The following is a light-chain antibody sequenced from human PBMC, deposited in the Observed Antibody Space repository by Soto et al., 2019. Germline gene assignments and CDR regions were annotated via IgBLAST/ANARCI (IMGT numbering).Light chain of an antibody. CDR1: QRIDTS. Sequence: EIVMTQSPATLSVSPGERATLSCRASQRIDTSLAWYQQRPGQAPRLLLYNAATRATGIPARFSGRGFGTEFILTISSLQSEDFALYYCQQYYKWPPFTFCPGTKVDI. CDR3: QQYYKWPPFT. CDR2: NAA. J-gene: IGKJ3*01. V-gene: IGKV3-15*01.